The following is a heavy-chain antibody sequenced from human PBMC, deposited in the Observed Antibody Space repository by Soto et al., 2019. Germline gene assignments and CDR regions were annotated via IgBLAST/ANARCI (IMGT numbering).Heavy chain of an antibody. CDR1: GGTFGSYA. Sequence: QVQLVQSGAEVKKPGSSVKVSCKASGGTFGSYAISWVRQAPGQGLEWMGGIIPIPGTANYAQKFQGRVTMAADESTSTAYMELSSLRSEATAVYYCARSQGSSTSLEIYYYYYYGMDVWGQGTTVTVSS. V-gene: IGHV1-69*01. J-gene: IGHJ6*02. CDR2: IIPIPGTA. CDR3: ARSQGSSTSLEIYYYYYYGMDV. D-gene: IGHD2-2*01.